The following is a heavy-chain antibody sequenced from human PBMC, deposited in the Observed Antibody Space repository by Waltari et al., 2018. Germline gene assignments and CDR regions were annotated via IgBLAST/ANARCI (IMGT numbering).Heavy chain of an antibody. CDR1: GLMFSDYA. V-gene: IGHV3-23*01. CDR3: ASGQWPDPFDY. CDR2: IGESDASA. J-gene: IGHJ4*02. D-gene: IGHD6-19*01. Sequence: EVQLLESGGALVQPGASLRLSCTASGLMFSDYAMSWVRQAPGQGLEWVSAIGESDASAYYAENLKGRFIISRDNSKNTLSLQMSSLTAEDTALYYWASGQWPDPFDYWGQGTQVTVST.